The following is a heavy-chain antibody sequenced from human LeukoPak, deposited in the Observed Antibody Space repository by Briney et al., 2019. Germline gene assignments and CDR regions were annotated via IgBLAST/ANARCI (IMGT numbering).Heavy chain of an antibody. CDR1: GGTFSSYA. D-gene: IGHD3-22*01. V-gene: IGHV1-69*06. Sequence: GASVKVSCKASGGTFSSYAISWVRQAPGQGLEWMGGIIPIFGTANYAQKFQGRVTITADKSTSTAYMELSSLRSEDTAVYYCARVRVSSGYYLDYWGQGTLVTVSS. CDR2: IIPIFGTA. J-gene: IGHJ4*02. CDR3: ARVRVSSGYYLDY.